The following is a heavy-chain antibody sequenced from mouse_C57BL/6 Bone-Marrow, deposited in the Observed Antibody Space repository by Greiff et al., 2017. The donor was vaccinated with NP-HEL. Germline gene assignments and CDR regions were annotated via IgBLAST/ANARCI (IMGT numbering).Heavy chain of an antibody. V-gene: IGHV1-19*01. CDR1: GYTFTDYY. CDR2: INPYNGGT. J-gene: IGHJ1*03. CDR3: ARRWYFDV. Sequence: SGPVLVKPGASVKMSCKASGYTFTDYYMNWVKQSHGKSLEWIGVINPYNGGTSYNQKFKGKATLTVDKSSSTAYMELNSLTAEDAAVYYCARRWYFDVWGTGTTVTVSS.